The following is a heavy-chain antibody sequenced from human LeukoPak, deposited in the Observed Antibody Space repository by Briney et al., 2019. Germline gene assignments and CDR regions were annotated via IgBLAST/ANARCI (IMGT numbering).Heavy chain of an antibody. Sequence: SETLSLTCTVSGGSISSYYWSWIRQPAGKGLEWIGRIYTGGSTNYNPSLKSRVTMSVDTSKNQFSLKLSSVTAADTAVYYCARGSYSGYDWGLYYFDYWGQGTLVTVSS. CDR3: ARGSYSGYDWGLYYFDY. V-gene: IGHV4-4*07. J-gene: IGHJ4*02. CDR2: IYTGGST. D-gene: IGHD5-12*01. CDR1: GGSISSYY.